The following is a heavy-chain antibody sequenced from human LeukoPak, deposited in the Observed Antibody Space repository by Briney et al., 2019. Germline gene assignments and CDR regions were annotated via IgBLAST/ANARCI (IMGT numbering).Heavy chain of an antibody. V-gene: IGHV3-7*01. CDR2: IKQDGSEK. J-gene: IGHJ3*02. CDR3: TRDSSYNAFDI. Sequence: HPGGSLRLSCAASGFTFSSYWMSWVRQAPGKGLEWVANIKQDGSEKYYVDSVKGRFTISRDNAKNSLYLQMNSLRGEDTAVYYCTRDSSYNAFDIWGQGTMVTVSS. CDR1: GFTFSSYW. D-gene: IGHD5-12*01.